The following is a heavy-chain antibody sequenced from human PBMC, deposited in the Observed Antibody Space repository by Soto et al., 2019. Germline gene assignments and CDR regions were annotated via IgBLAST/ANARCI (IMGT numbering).Heavy chain of an antibody. Sequence: LRLSCAASGFTFSSYGMPWVRQATGNGLELVTVISSDGWNKYYADSVKSRFTITRDNSKNTLYLQMNSLRAEDTAVYYCAKEITIIGVRSAFDIWGQGTMVTVSS. CDR3: AKEITIIGVRSAFDI. CDR2: ISSDGWNK. J-gene: IGHJ3*02. V-gene: IGHV3-30*18. D-gene: IGHD3-3*01. CDR1: GFTFSSYG.